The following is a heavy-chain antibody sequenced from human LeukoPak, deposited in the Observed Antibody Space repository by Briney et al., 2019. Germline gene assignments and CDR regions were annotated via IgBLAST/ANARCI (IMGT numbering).Heavy chain of an antibody. CDR1: GFTFNSYE. CDR2: ISDSGTI. V-gene: IGHV3-48*03. Sequence: QPGGPLRLSCAATGFTFNSYEMNWVRQAPGKGLEWLSYISDSGTIYYAGSVKGRFTISRDNAKNSLYLQMNSLRAEDTAVFYCAKSPCGGDCYWGFDYWGQGTLVTVSS. CDR3: AKSPCGGDCYWGFDY. J-gene: IGHJ4*02. D-gene: IGHD2-21*02.